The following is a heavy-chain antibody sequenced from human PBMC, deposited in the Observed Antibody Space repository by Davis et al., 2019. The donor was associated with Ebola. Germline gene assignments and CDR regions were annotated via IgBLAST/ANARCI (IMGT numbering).Heavy chain of an antibody. J-gene: IGHJ6*02. Sequence: PGGSLRLSCAASGFTVSKHGMHWVRQAPGKGLEWVAGIGSNGITRHYIDSGKGRFTISRDISKNIVYLEMNSLRADDTAMYYCTRDLSYFSLEVCGQGTTVSVSS. CDR3: TRDLSYFSLEV. V-gene: IGHV3-33*01. CDR1: GFTVSKHG. D-gene: IGHD2/OR15-2a*01. CDR2: IGSNGITR.